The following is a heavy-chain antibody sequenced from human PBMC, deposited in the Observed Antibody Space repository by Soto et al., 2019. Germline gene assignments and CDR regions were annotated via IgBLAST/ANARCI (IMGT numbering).Heavy chain of an antibody. V-gene: IGHV4-59*08. CDR1: GGSLSNYY. Sequence: QVQLQESGPGLVKPSETLSLTCTVSGGSLSNYYWSWIRQPPGKGLEWVGYMFNGVSANYNPSLKSRVALAXXIXQXXFSLKLSSGTAADQAVYYCARHGAIYSSSWYDFDCWGQGTLVTVSS. CDR3: ARHGAIYSSSWYDFDC. J-gene: IGHJ4*02. CDR2: MFNGVSA. D-gene: IGHD6-13*01.